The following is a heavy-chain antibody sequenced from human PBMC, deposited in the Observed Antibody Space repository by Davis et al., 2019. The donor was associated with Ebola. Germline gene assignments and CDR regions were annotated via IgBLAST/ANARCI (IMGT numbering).Heavy chain of an antibody. Sequence: PSETLSLTCAVYGGSFSGYYWSWIRQPPGKGLEWIGEINHSGSTNYNPSLKSRVTISVDTSKNQFSLKLSSVTAEDTAVYYCARAFIAAAGPFDYWGQGTLVTVSS. J-gene: IGHJ4*02. V-gene: IGHV4-34*01. CDR3: ARAFIAAAGPFDY. CDR2: INHSGST. CDR1: GGSFSGYY. D-gene: IGHD6-13*01.